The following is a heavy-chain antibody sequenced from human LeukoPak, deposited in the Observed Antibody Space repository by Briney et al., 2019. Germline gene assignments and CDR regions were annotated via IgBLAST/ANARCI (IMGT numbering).Heavy chain of an antibody. J-gene: IGHJ2*01. CDR3: ARGGSSSSFYWYFDL. D-gene: IGHD6-13*01. Sequence: SETLSLTCTVSGGSISSYYWSWIRQPAGKGLEWIGRIYTSGSTNYNPSLKSRVTMSVDTSKNQFSLKLSSVTAADTAVYYCARGGSSSSFYWYFDLWGRGTLVTVSS. CDR1: GGSISSYY. V-gene: IGHV4-4*07. CDR2: IYTSGST.